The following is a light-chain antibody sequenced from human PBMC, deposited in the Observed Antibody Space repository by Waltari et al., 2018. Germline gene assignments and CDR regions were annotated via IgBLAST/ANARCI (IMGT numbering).Light chain of an antibody. CDR3: QAWDSSALV. Sequence: SYELTQPPSVSVSPGQTASITSSGDKLGDKYACWYQQKPGQSPVLVIYQDSQPPSGSPERFSGSNSGNTATLTNSGTQAMDEADYYCQAWDSSALVFGTGTKVTVL. CDR2: QDS. CDR1: KLGDKY. J-gene: IGLJ1*01. V-gene: IGLV3-1*01.